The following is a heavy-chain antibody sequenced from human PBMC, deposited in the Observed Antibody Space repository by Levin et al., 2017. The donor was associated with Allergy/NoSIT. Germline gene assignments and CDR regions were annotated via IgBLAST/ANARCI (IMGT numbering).Heavy chain of an antibody. D-gene: IGHD3-3*01. CDR3: AKSTLDDSQYRPVL. CDR1: GFTFSRFW. Sequence: GESLKISCAASGFTFSRFWMNWVRQAPGKGLEWVANIKQDGSEQKYVDSVKGRFTISRDNAKNSLYLQMNSLRAEDTAVYYCAKSTLDDSQYRPVLWGQGTLVTVSS. CDR2: IKQDGSEQ. V-gene: IGHV3-7*01. J-gene: IGHJ4*02.